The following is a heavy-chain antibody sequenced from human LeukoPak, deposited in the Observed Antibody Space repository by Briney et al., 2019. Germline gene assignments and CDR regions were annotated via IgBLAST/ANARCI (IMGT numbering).Heavy chain of an antibody. CDR2: INAGNGNT. D-gene: IGHD6-13*01. J-gene: IGHJ4*02. CDR3: ARGVAAAGRWYYFDY. Sequence: ASVKVSCKASGYTFTSYGISWVRQAPGQRLEWMGWINAGNGNTKYSQEFQGRVTITKDTSASTAYMELSSLRSEDMAVYYCARGVAAAGRWYYFDYWGQGTLVTVSS. V-gene: IGHV1-3*03. CDR1: GYTFTSYG.